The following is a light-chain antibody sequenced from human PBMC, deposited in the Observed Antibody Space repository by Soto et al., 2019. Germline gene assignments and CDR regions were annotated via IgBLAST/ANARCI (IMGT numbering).Light chain of an antibody. CDR1: QGISHY. J-gene: IGKJ5*01. Sequence: DIQMTQSPSSLSASVGDRVTITCRASQGISHYLAWYQQKPGKVPKLLIYAASTLQSGVPSRFSGSGSGTAFTLTISSLQPEDVATYYCQNYNSASITFGQGTRLDIK. CDR3: QNYNSASIT. CDR2: AAS. V-gene: IGKV1-27*01.